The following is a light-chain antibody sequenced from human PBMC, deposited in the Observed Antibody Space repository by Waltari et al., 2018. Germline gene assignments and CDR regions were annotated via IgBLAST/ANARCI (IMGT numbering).Light chain of an antibody. J-gene: IGKJ1*01. CDR3: QQSYSTPRT. Sequence: DIQMTQSPSSLSASAGDRVTIPCRASQSISSYLNWYQQKPGKAPKLLIYAASSLQSGVPSRFSGSGSGTDFTLTISSLQPEDFATYSCQQSYSTPRTFGQGTKVEIK. CDR1: QSISSY. CDR2: AAS. V-gene: IGKV1-39*01.